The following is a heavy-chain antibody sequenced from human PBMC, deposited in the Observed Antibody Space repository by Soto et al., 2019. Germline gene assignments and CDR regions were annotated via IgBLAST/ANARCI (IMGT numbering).Heavy chain of an antibody. Sequence: GESLKISCKGSGYSFTSYWISWVRQMPGKGLEWMGRIDPSDSYTNYSPSFQGHVTISADKSISTAYLQWSSLKASDTAMYYCARPGAPYYVFSAVYAHPTQFYGRDLWAQGTTVTVPS. CDR3: ARPGAPYYVFSAVYAHPTQFYGRDL. J-gene: IGHJ6*02. CDR2: IDPSDSYT. D-gene: IGHD3-3*01. V-gene: IGHV5-10-1*01. CDR1: GYSFTSYW.